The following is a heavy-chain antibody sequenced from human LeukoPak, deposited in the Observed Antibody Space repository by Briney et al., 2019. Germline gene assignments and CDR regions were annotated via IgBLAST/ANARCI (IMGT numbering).Heavy chain of an antibody. Sequence: PGGSLRLSCAASGFTFSSYGMHWVPQAPGKGLEWVAVIWYDGSNKYYADSVKGRFPISRDNSKNTLYLQMNSLRAEDTAVYYCARDFRQSAVQPPLGYWGQGTLVTVSS. CDR1: GFTFSSYG. J-gene: IGHJ4*02. CDR3: ARDFRQSAVQPPLGY. V-gene: IGHV3-33*01. CDR2: IWYDGSNK. D-gene: IGHD3-10*01.